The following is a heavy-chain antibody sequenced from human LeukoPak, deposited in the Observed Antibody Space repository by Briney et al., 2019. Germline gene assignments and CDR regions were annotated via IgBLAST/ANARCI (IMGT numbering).Heavy chain of an antibody. D-gene: IGHD4-23*01. V-gene: IGHV3-30*04. Sequence: PGRSLRLSCAASGFTFSSSAMHWVRQAPGKGLEWVAVISYDGSNKYYADSVKGRFTISRDNSKNTLYLQMNSLRVEDTAVYYCARGRPHGNDYWGQGTLVTVSS. CDR1: GFTFSSSA. CDR2: ISYDGSNK. J-gene: IGHJ4*02. CDR3: ARGRPHGNDY.